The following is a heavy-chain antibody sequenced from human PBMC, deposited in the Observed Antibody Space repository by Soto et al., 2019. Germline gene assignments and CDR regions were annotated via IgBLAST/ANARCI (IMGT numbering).Heavy chain of an antibody. V-gene: IGHV5-51*01. CDR3: AREYSSSSRVWFDP. D-gene: IGHD6-6*01. CDR1: GYSFTSYW. CDR2: IYPGDSDT. Sequence: GESLKISCKGSGYSFTSYWIVWVRQMPGKGLEWMGIIYPGDSDTRYSPSFQGQVTISADKSVSTAYLQWSSLKASDTAMYYCAREYSSSSRVWFDPWGQGTLVTVSS. J-gene: IGHJ5*02.